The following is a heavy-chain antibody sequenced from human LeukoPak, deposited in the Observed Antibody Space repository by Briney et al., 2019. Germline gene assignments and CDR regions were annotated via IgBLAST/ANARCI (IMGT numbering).Heavy chain of an antibody. V-gene: IGHV3-15*01. CDR1: GFTFNNAW. CDR3: TGIIKSGSFDY. CDR2: IKSKTDGGTT. D-gene: IGHD1-26*01. Sequence: GGSLRLSCAASGFTFNNAWMSWVRQAPGKGLEWVGRIKSKTDGGTTDYAAPGKGRFTISRDESKNTLYLQMTSLKIDDTAEYYCTGIIKSGSFDYWGQGVLVTVSS. J-gene: IGHJ4*02.